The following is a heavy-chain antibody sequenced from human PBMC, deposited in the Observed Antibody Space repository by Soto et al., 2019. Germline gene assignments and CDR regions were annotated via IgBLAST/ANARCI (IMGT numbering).Heavy chain of an antibody. CDR1: GFTFGAYA. J-gene: IGHJ4*02. D-gene: IGHD3-22*01. CDR3: ARDYYKYYDSSGYYRSPAY. Sequence: VGSLRLSCGASGFTFGAYARHWVRQAPGKGLEWVALISYDGSDKDYADSVKGRFTISRDNSRNTLFLQMNSLRAEDTAVYYCARDYYKYYDSSGYYRSPAYWGQGTLVTVSS. V-gene: IGHV3-30-3*01. CDR2: ISYDGSDK.